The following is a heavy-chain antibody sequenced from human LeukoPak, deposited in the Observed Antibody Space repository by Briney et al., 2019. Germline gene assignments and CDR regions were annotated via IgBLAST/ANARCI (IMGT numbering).Heavy chain of an antibody. CDR1: GFSFSTYA. CDR2: ISYHGNNK. J-gene: IGHJ4*02. CDR3: ATQGGDRDGYNGGFDY. D-gene: IGHD5-24*01. Sequence: GGSLRLSCAASGFSFSTYAMHWVRQAPGKGLEWVAVISYHGNNKHYGDSVKGRFTISRDNSKNTLNLQMNSLRAEDTAVYFCATQGGDRDGYNGGFDYWGQGTLVTVSS. V-gene: IGHV3-30-3*01.